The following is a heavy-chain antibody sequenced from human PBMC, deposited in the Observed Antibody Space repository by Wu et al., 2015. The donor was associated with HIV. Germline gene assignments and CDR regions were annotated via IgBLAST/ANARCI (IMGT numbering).Heavy chain of an antibody. Sequence: QVQLVQSGAEVKKPGSSVKVSCKASGGTFSSYAISWVRQAPGQGLEWMGGIIPIFGTANYAQKFQGRVTITADESTSTAYMELSSLRSEDTAVYYCVRDSMRRVTEFGVINDYSHYYYMDVWGKGTTVTVSS. J-gene: IGHJ6*03. CDR2: IIPIFGTA. CDR1: GGTFSSYA. D-gene: IGHD2/OR15-2a*01. V-gene: IGHV1-69*12. CDR3: VRDSMRRVTEFGVINDYSHYYYMDV.